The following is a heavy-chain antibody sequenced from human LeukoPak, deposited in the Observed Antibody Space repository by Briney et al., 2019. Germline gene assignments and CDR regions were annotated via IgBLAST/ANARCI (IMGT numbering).Heavy chain of an antibody. V-gene: IGHV5-51*01. CDR2: IYPADSDT. D-gene: IGHD2-2*01. CDR1: GYRFASFW. Sequence: GGSLKISFKGSGYRFASFWIGWVRPMPGKGLEWMGVIYPADSDTRYSPSFQGQVTISADKSTSTAYLQWSTLKASDTAIYYCARQSAAAQYTNWFDPWGQGTLVTVSS. CDR3: ARQSAAAQYTNWFDP. J-gene: IGHJ5*02.